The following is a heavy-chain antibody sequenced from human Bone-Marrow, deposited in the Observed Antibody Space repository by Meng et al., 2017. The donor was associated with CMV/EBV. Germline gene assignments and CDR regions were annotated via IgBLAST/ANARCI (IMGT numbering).Heavy chain of an antibody. V-gene: IGHV1-46*01. CDR2: INPSGGST. D-gene: IGHD6-13*01. CDR3: ARGDPGWGSSSWFYYYYGMDV. J-gene: IGHJ6*02. CDR1: GYTFTSYY. Sequence: ASVKVSCKASGYTFTSYYMHSVRQAPGQGLEWMGIINPSGGSTSYAQKFQGRVTMTRDTSTSTVYMELSSLGSEDTAVYYCARGDPGWGSSSWFYYYYGMDVWGQGTTVTVSS.